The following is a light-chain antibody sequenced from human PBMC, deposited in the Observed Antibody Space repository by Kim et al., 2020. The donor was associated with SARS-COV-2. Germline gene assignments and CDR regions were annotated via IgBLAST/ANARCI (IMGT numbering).Light chain of an antibody. CDR2: NDI. J-gene: IGLJ3*02. CDR1: RSNIGSNP. Sequence: ELTQPPSASGTPGQRVIVSCSGSRSNIGSNPVNWFRQVPGTAPTLLIYNDIQRPSGVPDRVSGSKTGTSASLVIGGLQSEDEARYYCAAWDYGLKGWVFGGGTQLTVL. CDR3: AAWDYGLKGWV. V-gene: IGLV1-44*01.